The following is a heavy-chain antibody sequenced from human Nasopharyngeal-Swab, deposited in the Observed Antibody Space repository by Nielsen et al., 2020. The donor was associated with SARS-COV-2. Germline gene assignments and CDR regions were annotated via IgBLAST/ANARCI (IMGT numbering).Heavy chain of an antibody. V-gene: IGHV3-7*01. Sequence: GGSLRLSCAASGFTFSSYWMSCVRQAPGKGLEWVANIKQDGSEKYYVDSVKGRFTISRDNAKNSLYLQMNSLRAEDTAVYYCARDFLLDRVPNWFDPWGQGTLVTVSS. CDR2: IKQDGSEK. D-gene: IGHD2-2*03. J-gene: IGHJ5*02. CDR1: GFTFSSYW. CDR3: ARDFLLDRVPNWFDP.